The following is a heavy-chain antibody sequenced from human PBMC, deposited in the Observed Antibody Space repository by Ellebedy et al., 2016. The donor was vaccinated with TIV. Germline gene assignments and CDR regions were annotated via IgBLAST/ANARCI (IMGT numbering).Heavy chain of an antibody. CDR2: IIPIFGTA. Sequence: ASVKVSXKASGGTFSSYAISWVRQAPGQGLEWMGGIIPIFGTANYAQKFQGRVTIAADESTSTAYMELSSLRSEDTAVYYCARGSKRVITFTYYYYGMDVWGQGTTVTVSS. V-gene: IGHV1-69*13. CDR1: GGTFSSYA. J-gene: IGHJ6*02. CDR3: ARGSKRVITFTYYYYGMDV. D-gene: IGHD3-22*01.